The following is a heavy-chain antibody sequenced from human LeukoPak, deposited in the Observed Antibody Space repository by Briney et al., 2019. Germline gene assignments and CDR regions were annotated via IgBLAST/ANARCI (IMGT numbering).Heavy chain of an antibody. J-gene: IGHJ4*02. CDR3: AGTIAGGLIYYLDY. CDR2: IYYSGST. D-gene: IGHD2-8*02. V-gene: IGHV4-59*01. Sequence: SETLSLTCTVSGGSISSYYWSWIRQPPGKGLEWIGYIYYSGSTNYNPSLKSRVTISVDTSKNQFSLKLSSVTAADTAVYYCAGTIAGGLIYYLDYWGQGTLVTVSS. CDR1: GGSISSYY.